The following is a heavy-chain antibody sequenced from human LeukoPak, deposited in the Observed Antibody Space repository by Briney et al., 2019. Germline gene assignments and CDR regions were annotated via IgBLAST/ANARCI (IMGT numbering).Heavy chain of an antibody. Sequence: ASVKVSCKASGYTFTSYDINWVRQATGQGLEWMGWMNPNSGNTGYAQKFQGRVTMTRNTSISTAYMELSSLRSEDTAVYYCARMGKDDCGDYRDYYYYYGMDVWGQGTTVTVSS. J-gene: IGHJ6*02. CDR1: GYTFTSYD. CDR2: MNPNSGNT. CDR3: ARMGKDDCGDYRDYYYYYGMDV. D-gene: IGHD4-17*01. V-gene: IGHV1-8*01.